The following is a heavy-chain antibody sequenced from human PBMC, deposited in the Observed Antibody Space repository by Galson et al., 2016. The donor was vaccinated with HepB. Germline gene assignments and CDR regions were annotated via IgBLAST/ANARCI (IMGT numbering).Heavy chain of an antibody. CDR2: MNPNSGNT. J-gene: IGHJ5*01. Sequence: SVKVSCKASGYTFTNYDINWVRQATGQGLEWMGWMNPNSGNTGYAQKFQGRVTMTRSTSTSTAYMELSALRSEDTAIYYCARSGFALESWFDSCGQGTLVTVSS. CDR3: ARSGFALESWFDS. CDR1: GYTFTNYD. V-gene: IGHV1-8*01. D-gene: IGHD3-3*01.